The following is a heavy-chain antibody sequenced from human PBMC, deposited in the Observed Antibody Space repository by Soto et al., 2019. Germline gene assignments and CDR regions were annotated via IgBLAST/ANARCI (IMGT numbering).Heavy chain of an antibody. Sequence: GGSLRLSCAASGFTFSDYYMSWIRQAPGKGLEWVSYISRNSGSIVYADSVKGRFTISRDNAKNSLYLQMNSLRAEDTALYYCAKDTRDYYGSGSKIFDYWGQGTLVTVSS. CDR3: AKDTRDYYGSGSKIFDY. D-gene: IGHD3-10*01. CDR1: GFTFSDYY. J-gene: IGHJ4*02. CDR2: ISRNSGSI. V-gene: IGHV3-9*01.